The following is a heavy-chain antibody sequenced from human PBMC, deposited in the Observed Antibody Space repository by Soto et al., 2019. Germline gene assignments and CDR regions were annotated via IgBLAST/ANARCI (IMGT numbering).Heavy chain of an antibody. D-gene: IGHD3-10*01. V-gene: IGHV3-15*01. CDR2: IRTKTDDEAT. CDR1: GFTFNYAW. J-gene: IGHJ4*02. CDR3: AKGAPTGTCFAY. Sequence: EVPLVESGGGLVKPGESLRLSCTASGFTFNYAWMSWVRQAPGKGLEWVARIRTKTDDEATDYAAPVKGRFSVSRADSKNTVQLQMTSLKTEETGVYYWAKGAPTGTCFAYWGQGILVNVSS.